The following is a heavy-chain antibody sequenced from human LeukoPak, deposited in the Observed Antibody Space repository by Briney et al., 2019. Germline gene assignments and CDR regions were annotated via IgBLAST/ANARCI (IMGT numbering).Heavy chain of an antibody. V-gene: IGHV3-23*01. CDR1: GFTFSSYA. CDR3: TKAPYYYGSEIDY. J-gene: IGHJ4*02. CDR2: ISGSGGST. D-gene: IGHD3-10*01. Sequence: GGSLRLSCAASGFTFSSYAMSWVRQAPGKGLEWVSAISGSGGSTYYADSVKGRFTISRDNSKNTLYLQMNSLRAEDTAVYYCTKAPYYYGSEIDYWGQGTLVTVSS.